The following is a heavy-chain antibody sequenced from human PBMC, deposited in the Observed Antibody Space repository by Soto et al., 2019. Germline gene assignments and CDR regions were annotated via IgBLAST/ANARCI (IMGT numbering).Heavy chain of an antibody. Sequence: GGSLRLSCAASGFTFSSYAMSRVSQAPGKGLEWVSGSSGSGGSTYYADSVKGRFTISRVNSKNTLYLQLNSLRAEDPAIYHCAKYHSVYSGYDYYYGMDVWGQGTTVTVSS. CDR2: SSGSGGST. CDR1: GFTFSSYA. J-gene: IGHJ6*02. D-gene: IGHD5-12*01. V-gene: IGHV3-23*01. CDR3: AKYHSVYSGYDYYYGMDV.